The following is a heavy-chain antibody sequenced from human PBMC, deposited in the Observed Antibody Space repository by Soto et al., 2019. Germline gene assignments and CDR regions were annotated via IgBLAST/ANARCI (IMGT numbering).Heavy chain of an antibody. CDR1: GFTFSTYA. Sequence: PGGSLRLSCAASGFTFSTYAMTWVRQAPGKGLEWVSGISGSGDNTYYADSVKGRFTISRDNSKNTLFLQMNSLRAEDTAVYYCANRRDESYYYYGMDVWGQGTTVTVSS. CDR3: ANRRDESYYYYGMDV. J-gene: IGHJ6*02. CDR2: ISGSGDNT. V-gene: IGHV3-23*01.